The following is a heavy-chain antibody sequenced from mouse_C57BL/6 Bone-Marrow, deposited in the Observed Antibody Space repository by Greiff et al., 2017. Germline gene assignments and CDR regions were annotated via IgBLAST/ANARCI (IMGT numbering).Heavy chain of an antibody. V-gene: IGHV10-1*01. Sequence: EVQRVESGGGLVQPKGSLKLSCAASGFSFNTYAMNWVRQAPGKGLEWVARIRSKSNNYATYYADSVKDRFTISRDDSESMLYLQMNNLKTEDTAMYYCVRLTTVVATRYYAMDYWGQGTSVTVSS. CDR1: GFSFNTYA. CDR3: VRLTTVVATRYYAMDY. CDR2: IRSKSNNYAT. J-gene: IGHJ4*01. D-gene: IGHD1-1*01.